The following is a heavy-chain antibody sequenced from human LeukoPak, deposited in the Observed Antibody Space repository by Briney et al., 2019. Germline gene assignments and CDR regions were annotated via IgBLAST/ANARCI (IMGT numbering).Heavy chain of an antibody. D-gene: IGHD2-2*01. CDR1: GGSISSYY. Sequence: PSETLSLTCTVSGGSISSYYWNWIRQPPGKGLEWIGYVYYSGSTDYNPSLKSRVTISVDTSKNQFSLRLTSVTAADTAIYYCARHCGSTSCYGTPIFDYWGQGTLVTVSS. CDR2: VYYSGST. V-gene: IGHV4-59*08. CDR3: ARHCGSTSCYGTPIFDY. J-gene: IGHJ4*02.